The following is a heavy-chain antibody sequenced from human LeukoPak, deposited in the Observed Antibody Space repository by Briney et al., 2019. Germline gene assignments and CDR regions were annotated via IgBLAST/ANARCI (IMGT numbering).Heavy chain of an antibody. D-gene: IGHD1/OR15-1a*01. V-gene: IGHV3-23*01. J-gene: IGHJ4*02. CDR3: AKKQHPAWGGQSTFDY. CDR2: ISGSGGST. CDR1: GFTYSSDA. Sequence: PGGSLRLSCAASGFTYSSDAISRVRQAAGKGLEGISAISGSGGSTYRADCVEGRFNISRDNCKNTLYLQMNSLRAEDTAVYYCAKKQHPAWGGQSTFDYWGQGTVVTVSS.